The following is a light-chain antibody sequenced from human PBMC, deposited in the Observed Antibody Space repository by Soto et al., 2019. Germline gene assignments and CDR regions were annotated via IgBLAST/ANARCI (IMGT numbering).Light chain of an antibody. J-gene: IGKJ1*01. CDR1: QTISKSD. CDR3: QQYGSPRGT. CDR2: AAS. Sequence: EIVLTQSPGSLSLSPGEGAALSCRASQTISKSDLAWYQQKPGQPPRLLVYAASSRATGIPARFSGSGSGTDFTLTISRLEPEDFAIYYCQQYGSPRGTFGQGTRWIS. V-gene: IGKV3-20*01.